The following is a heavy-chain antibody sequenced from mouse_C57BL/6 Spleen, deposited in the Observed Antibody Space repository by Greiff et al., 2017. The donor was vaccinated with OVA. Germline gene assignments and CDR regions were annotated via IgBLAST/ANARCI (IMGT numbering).Heavy chain of an antibody. V-gene: IGHV5-12*01. J-gene: IGHJ2*01. CDR2: ISNGGGST. D-gene: IGHD3-3*01. Sequence: EVKLVESGGGLVQPGGSLKLSCAASGFTFSDYYMYWVRQTPEKRLEWVAYISNGGGSTYYPDTVKGRFTISRDNAKNTLYLQMSRLKSEDTAMYYCARQGRRGYFDYWGQGTTLTVSS. CDR3: ARQGRRGYFDY. CDR1: GFTFSDYY.